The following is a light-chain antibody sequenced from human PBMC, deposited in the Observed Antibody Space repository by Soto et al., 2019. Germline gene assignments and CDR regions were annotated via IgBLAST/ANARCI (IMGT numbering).Light chain of an antibody. Sequence: QSVLTQPPSVSGAPGQRVTISCTGSSSHIGAAYDVHWYQQLPGTARKLLIYGNTNRPSGVPDRFPASKSGTSASLAITGLRADDEVDYYGQSYDNSQSAFYVVGTGTQLTVL. V-gene: IGLV1-40*01. CDR2: GNT. CDR3: QSYDNSQSAFYV. J-gene: IGLJ1*01. CDR1: SSHIGAAYD.